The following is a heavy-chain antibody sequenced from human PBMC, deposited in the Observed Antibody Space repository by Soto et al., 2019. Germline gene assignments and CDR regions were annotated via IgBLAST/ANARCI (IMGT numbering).Heavy chain of an antibody. CDR2: ILHVGSNK. V-gene: IGHV3-30*18. D-gene: IGHD2-2*01. Sequence: QVQLVESGGGVVQPGRSLRLSCAASGFNFRSFGMHWVRPAPGKGLEGVAVILHVGSNKYYADSVKGRFTIYRDNSKNTLYLQMNSLRAEDTAVYYCAKDLGVADIVVVPAANYYDGMDVWGQGTTVTVSS. CDR3: AKDLGVADIVVVPAANYYDGMDV. J-gene: IGHJ6*02. CDR1: GFNFRSFG.